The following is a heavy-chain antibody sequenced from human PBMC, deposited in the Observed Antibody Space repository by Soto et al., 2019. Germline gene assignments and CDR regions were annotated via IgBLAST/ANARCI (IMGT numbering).Heavy chain of an antibody. CDR2: SYYSGTS. D-gene: IGHD1-20*01. Sequence: ETLSLTCTVSGGSIRVQSYYWTWIRQTPGEGLEWVGSSYYSGTSYFNPALKGRVTISVDTSTNQFSLRLTSVTAADTAVYYCTRRYNWNDYYFDPWGQGTLVTVSS. CDR3: TRRYNWNDYYFDP. V-gene: IGHV4-39*01. CDR1: GGSIRVQSYY. J-gene: IGHJ5*02.